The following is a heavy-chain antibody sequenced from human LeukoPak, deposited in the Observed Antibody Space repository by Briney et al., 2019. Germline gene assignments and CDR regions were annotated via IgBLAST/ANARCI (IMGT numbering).Heavy chain of an antibody. D-gene: IGHD3-3*01. V-gene: IGHV1-2*02. CDR1: GYTFTGYY. CDR2: INTNSGGT. J-gene: IGHJ4*02. Sequence: ASVKVSCKASGYTFTGYYMHWVRQAPGQGLEWMGWINTNSGGTNYAQKFQGRVTMTRDTSISTAYMELSRLRSDDTAVYYCARVPYDFWSGYDYWGQGTLVTVSS. CDR3: ARVPYDFWSGYDY.